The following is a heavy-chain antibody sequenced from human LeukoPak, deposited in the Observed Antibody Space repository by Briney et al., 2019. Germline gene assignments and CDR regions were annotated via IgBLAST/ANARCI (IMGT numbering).Heavy chain of an antibody. V-gene: IGHV3-23*01. CDR2: ISASGGST. D-gene: IGHD3-10*01. J-gene: IGHJ4*02. CDR1: GFTISSYA. Sequence: GGSLRLSCAASGFTISSYAMSWVRQAPGKGLEWVSAISASGGSTYYAGSVKGRFTISRDNSKNTLYLQTNSLRAEDTAVYYCAKDRNYGSGSYVFDFWGQGTLVTVSS. CDR3: AKDRNYGSGSYVFDF.